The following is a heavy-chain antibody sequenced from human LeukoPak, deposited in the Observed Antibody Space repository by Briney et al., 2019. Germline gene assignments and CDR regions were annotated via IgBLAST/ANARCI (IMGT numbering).Heavy chain of an antibody. CDR3: ARLNREAVAEY. V-gene: IGHV1-2*06. D-gene: IGHD6-19*01. CDR2: ISPNSGGT. CDR1: GYTFTGYY. Sequence: ASVKVSCKAPGYTFTGYYMHWVRQAPGQGLEWMGRISPNSGGTNYAQKFQGRVTMTRDTSISTAYMELSRLRSDDTAVYYCARLNREAVAEYWGQGTLVTVSS. J-gene: IGHJ4*02.